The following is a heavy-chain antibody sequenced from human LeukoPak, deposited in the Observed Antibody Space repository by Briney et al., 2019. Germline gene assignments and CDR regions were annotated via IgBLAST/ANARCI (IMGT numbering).Heavy chain of an antibody. Sequence: SETLSLTCAVYGGSFSGYYWSWIRQPPGKGLEWIGEINHGGSTNYNPSLKSRVTISVDTSKNQFSLKLSSVTAADTAVYYCARSRIAAARKHDYWGQGTLVTVSS. D-gene: IGHD6-13*01. J-gene: IGHJ4*02. V-gene: IGHV4-34*01. CDR3: ARSRIAAARKHDY. CDR1: GGSFSGYY. CDR2: INHGGST.